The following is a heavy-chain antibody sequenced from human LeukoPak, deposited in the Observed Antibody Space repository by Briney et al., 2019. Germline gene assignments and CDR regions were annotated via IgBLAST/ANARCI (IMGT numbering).Heavy chain of an antibody. CDR2: ISYDEDNK. V-gene: IGHV3-30-3*01. J-gene: IGHJ3*02. CDR1: GFPFSYYS. CDR3: ARDSPYYYDSSAIRGAFDI. D-gene: IGHD3-22*01. Sequence: PGGSLRLSCAASGFPFSYYSMHWVRQAPGKGLEWVAVISYDEDNKYYAESVKGRFTISRDNSKNTLYLQMNSLRAEDTAVYYCARDSPYYYDSSAIRGAFDIWGQGTMVTVSS.